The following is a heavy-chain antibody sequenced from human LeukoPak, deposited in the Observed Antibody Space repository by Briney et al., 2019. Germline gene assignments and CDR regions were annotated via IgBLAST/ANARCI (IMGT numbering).Heavy chain of an antibody. V-gene: IGHV3-30*03. Sequence: GGSLRLSCAASGFTFSSYGMHWVRQAPGKGLEWVAVISYDGSNKYYADSVKGRFTISRDNSKNTLYLQMNSLRAEDTAVYYCARGEYYYDSSGYLSGYWGQGTLVTVSS. CDR3: ARGEYYYDSSGYLSGY. CDR2: ISYDGSNK. J-gene: IGHJ4*02. D-gene: IGHD3-22*01. CDR1: GFTFSSYG.